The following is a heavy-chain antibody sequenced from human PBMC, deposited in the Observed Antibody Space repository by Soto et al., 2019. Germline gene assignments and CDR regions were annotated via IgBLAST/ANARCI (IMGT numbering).Heavy chain of an antibody. Sequence: EVQLVESGGGLVQPGGSLRLSCAGSGFTFSSHWMSWVRQAPGKGLEWVANIKQDGSEKYYVDSVKGRLTISRDNAKNSLYLQMNSLRAEDTAVYYCARVLKDYGSGSPFDYWGQGTLVTVSS. CDR2: IKQDGSEK. CDR1: GFTFSSHW. V-gene: IGHV3-7*05. D-gene: IGHD3-10*01. CDR3: ARVLKDYGSGSPFDY. J-gene: IGHJ4*02.